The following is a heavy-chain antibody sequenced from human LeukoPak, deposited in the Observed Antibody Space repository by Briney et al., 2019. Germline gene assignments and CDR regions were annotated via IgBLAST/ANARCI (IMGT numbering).Heavy chain of an antibody. V-gene: IGHV4-39*07. J-gene: IGHJ4*02. CDR3: ARGARSPYYFDY. CDR2: IYYSGGT. CDR1: GYSISTTGYY. Sequence: PSETLSLTCTVSGYSISTTGYYWGWIRQPPGRGLEWIASIYYSGGTYYNPSLKSRVTISLDTSKNQFSLRLSSVTAADTAVYYCARGARSPYYFDYWGQGTLVTVSS.